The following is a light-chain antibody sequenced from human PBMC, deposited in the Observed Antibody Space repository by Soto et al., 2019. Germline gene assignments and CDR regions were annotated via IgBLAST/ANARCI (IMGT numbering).Light chain of an antibody. CDR1: SSDVGNYNL. Sequence: QSALTQPASVSGSPGQSITISCTGTSSDVGNYNLVSWYQQYPGKAPKLMIYEVSKRPSGVSNRFSGSKSGNTASLTISGLQAEDEGDYYCCSYAGSSTFYVFGTGTKLTVL. CDR2: EVS. CDR3: CSYAGSSTFYV. J-gene: IGLJ1*01. V-gene: IGLV2-23*02.